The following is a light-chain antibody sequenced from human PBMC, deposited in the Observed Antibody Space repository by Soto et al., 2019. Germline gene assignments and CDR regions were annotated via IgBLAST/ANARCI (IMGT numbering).Light chain of an antibody. CDR3: QQYGSSPT. CDR2: GAS. V-gene: IGKV3-20*01. Sequence: DIVLTQSPVTLSLSPGDRATLSCRASETVSSYLLWYQQKPGQAPRLLIYGASSRATGIPDRFSGSGSGTDFTLTISRLEPEDFAVYYCQQYGSSPTCGQGTKGDIK. J-gene: IGKJ1*01. CDR1: ETVSSYL.